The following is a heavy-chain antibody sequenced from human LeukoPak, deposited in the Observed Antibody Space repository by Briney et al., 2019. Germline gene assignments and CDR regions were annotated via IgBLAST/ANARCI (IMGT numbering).Heavy chain of an antibody. V-gene: IGHV5-10-1*01. CDR1: GYSFTSYW. D-gene: IGHD3-9*01. Sequence: HGESLNISCKGSGYSFTSYWIFWVRQMPGKGLEWMGRIDPTDSYTNYSPSFQGHVTISADKSISTAYLQWNSLKASDTAMYYCARRHYDISTGYPFDYWGQGTLVTVSS. CDR2: IDPTDSYT. J-gene: IGHJ4*02. CDR3: ARRHYDISTGYPFDY.